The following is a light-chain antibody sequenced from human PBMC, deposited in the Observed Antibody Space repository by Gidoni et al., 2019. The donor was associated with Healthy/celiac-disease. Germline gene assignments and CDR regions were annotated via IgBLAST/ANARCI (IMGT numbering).Light chain of an antibody. J-gene: IGKJ4*01. CDR2: GAS. CDR1: QSVSSN. CDR3: QQYNNWPPLT. V-gene: IGKV3-15*01. Sequence: EIMMKQSPATLSVSPGERATLSCRASQSVSSNLAWYQQKPGQAPRLLIYGASTRATGIPARFSGSGSGTEFTLTISSLQSEDFAVYYCQQYNNWPPLTFGGGTKVEIK.